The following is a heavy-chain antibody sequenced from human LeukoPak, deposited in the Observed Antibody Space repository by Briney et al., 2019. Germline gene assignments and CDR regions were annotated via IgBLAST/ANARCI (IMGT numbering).Heavy chain of an antibody. D-gene: IGHD2-2*01. V-gene: IGHV3-33*01. Sequence: GGSLRLSCAASGFTFSSYGMHWVRQAPGQGLEWLAVIWNDGSNKYYVDSVKGRFTISRDNSKNTLYLQMNSLRTEATAVYYCARDYCSSTSCLFDYWGQGTLVTVSS. CDR3: ARDYCSSTSCLFDY. CDR2: IWNDGSNK. CDR1: GFTFSSYG. J-gene: IGHJ4*02.